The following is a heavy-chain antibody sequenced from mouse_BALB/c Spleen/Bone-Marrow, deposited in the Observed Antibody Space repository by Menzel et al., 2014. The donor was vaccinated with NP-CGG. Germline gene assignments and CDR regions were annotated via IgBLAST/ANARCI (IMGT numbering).Heavy chain of an antibody. D-gene: IGHD2-14*01. CDR2: INPYNDYT. CDR1: GYTFTSYI. CDR3: ARLGPYYRYDVAY. V-gene: IGHV1-14*01. Sequence: QLQESGPELVKPGASVKMSCKASGYTFTSYIIHWVKQKPGQGLDWIGYINPYNDYTKYNEKFKGKATLTSDRSSSTAYMELSSLTSEDSAVYYCARLGPYYRYDVAYWGQGTLVTVSA. J-gene: IGHJ3*01.